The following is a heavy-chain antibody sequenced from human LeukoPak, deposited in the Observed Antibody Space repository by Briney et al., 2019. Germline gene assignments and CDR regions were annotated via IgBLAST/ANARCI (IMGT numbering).Heavy chain of an antibody. CDR3: TRGPTGRWLYYGMDV. D-gene: IGHD5-24*01. V-gene: IGHV3-49*04. CDR2: IRSKGYGGTT. CDR1: GFTFGGHA. Sequence: GGSLRLSCITSGFTFGGHAMSWVRQAPGKGLDWVGLIRSKGYGGTTEYAASVKGRFTISRDDSKSIAYLQMNSLKSEDTAVYYCTRGPTGRWLYYGMDVWGQGTTVIVSS. J-gene: IGHJ6*02.